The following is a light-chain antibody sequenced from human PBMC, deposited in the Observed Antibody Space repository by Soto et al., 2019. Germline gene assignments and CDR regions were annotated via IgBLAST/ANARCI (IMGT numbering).Light chain of an antibody. CDR1: QSLVYSDGNTY. CDR2: KVS. Sequence: DVVMTQSPLSLPVTLGQPASISCRSSQSLVYSDGNTYLNWFHQRPGQSPRRLIYKVSNRDSGVPDRFSGSGSGTDFTLKISRVEAEDVGVYYCMQALQTPPTFGQGTKVEIK. CDR3: MQALQTPPT. V-gene: IGKV2-30*01. J-gene: IGKJ1*01.